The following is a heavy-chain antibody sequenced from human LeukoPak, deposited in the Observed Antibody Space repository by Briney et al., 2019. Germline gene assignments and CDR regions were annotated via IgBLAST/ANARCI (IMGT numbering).Heavy chain of an antibody. V-gene: IGHV4-59*01. J-gene: IGHJ3*02. CDR1: GGSISSYY. D-gene: IGHD5-18*01. Sequence: PSETLSLTCTVSGGSISSYYWSWIRQPPGKGLEWIGYIYYSGSTNYNPSLKSRVTMSVDASKNQFSLKLSSVPAADTAVYYCARGAGAMVPPAFDIWGQGTMVTVSS. CDR3: ARGAGAMVPPAFDI. CDR2: IYYSGST.